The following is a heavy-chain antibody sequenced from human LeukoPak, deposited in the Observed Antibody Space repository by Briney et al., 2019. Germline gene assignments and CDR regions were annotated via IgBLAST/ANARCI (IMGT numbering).Heavy chain of an antibody. CDR3: ASGYSSSWYTDDAFDI. V-gene: IGHV1-24*01. Sequence: ASVKVSFKVSGYTLTELSMHWVRQAPGKGLGWMGGFDPEDGETIYAQKFQGRVTMTEDTSTDTAYMELSSLRSEDTAVYYCASGYSSSWYTDDAFDIWGQGTMVTVSS. D-gene: IGHD6-13*01. CDR1: GYTLTELS. CDR2: FDPEDGET. J-gene: IGHJ3*02.